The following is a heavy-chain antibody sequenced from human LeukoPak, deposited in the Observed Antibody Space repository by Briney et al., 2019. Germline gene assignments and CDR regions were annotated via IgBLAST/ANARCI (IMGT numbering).Heavy chain of an antibody. CDR3: ARGRIAVAGAYY. J-gene: IGHJ4*02. V-gene: IGHV4-34*01. CDR2: INHSGST. D-gene: IGHD6-19*01. CDR1: GFTVSSNY. Sequence: PGGSLRLSCAASGFTVSSNYMSWVRQAPGKGLEWIGEINHSGSTNYNPSLKSRVTISVDTSKNQFSLKLSSVTAADTAVYYCARGRIAVAGAYYWGERTLVTVSS.